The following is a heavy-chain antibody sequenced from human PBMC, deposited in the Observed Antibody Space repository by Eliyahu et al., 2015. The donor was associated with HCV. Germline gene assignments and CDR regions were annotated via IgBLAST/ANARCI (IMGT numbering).Heavy chain of an antibody. CDR2: IYYSGSS. J-gene: IGHJ5*02. CDR1: GGSISSSSYY. CDR3: ARHVSARLWFGELAVQLEYNWFDP. Sequence: QLQLQESGPGLVKPSETLSLTCTVSGGSISSSSYYWGWXRQPPGKGLEWIGSIYYSGSSYYNPSLKSRVTISVDTSKNQYSLKLSSVTAADTAVYYCARHVSARLWFGELAVQLEYNWFDPWGQGTLVTVSS. V-gene: IGHV4-39*01. D-gene: IGHD3-10*01.